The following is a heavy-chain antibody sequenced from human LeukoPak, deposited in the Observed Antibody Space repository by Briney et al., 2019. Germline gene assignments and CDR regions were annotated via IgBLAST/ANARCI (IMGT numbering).Heavy chain of an antibody. CDR2: IKEDGTET. D-gene: IGHD5-24*01. J-gene: IGHJ4*02. CDR3: AKEGRSLQTY. Sequence: GGSLRLSCAASGFMFSSNWMSWVRLAPGKGLEWVANIKEDGTETYYVDSVKGRFTISRDNAKNSLYLQMNSLRVEDTAVYYCAKEGRSLQTYWGQGALVTVSS. V-gene: IGHV3-7*03. CDR1: GFMFSSNW.